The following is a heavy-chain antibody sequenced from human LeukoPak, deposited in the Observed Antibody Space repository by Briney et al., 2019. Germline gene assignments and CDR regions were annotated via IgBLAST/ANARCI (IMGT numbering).Heavy chain of an antibody. CDR1: GYTFTGYY. J-gene: IGHJ5*02. D-gene: IGHD4-17*01. CDR3: AREVGTTVTSGWFDP. V-gene: IGHV1-2*02. Sequence: ASVKVSCKASGYTFTGYYMHWVRQAPGQGLEWMGWINPNSGGTNYAQKVQGRVTMTRDTSISTAYMELSRLRSDDTAVYYCAREVGTTVTSGWFDPWGQGTLVTVSS. CDR2: INPNSGGT.